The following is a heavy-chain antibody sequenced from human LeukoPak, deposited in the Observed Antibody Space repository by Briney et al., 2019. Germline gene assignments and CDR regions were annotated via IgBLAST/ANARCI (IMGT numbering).Heavy chain of an antibody. D-gene: IGHD6-19*01. V-gene: IGHV3-7*01. Sequence: GGSLRLSCAASGFTFSSYWMSWVRQAPGKGLEWVANIKQDGSEKYYVDSVKGRFTISRDNAKNSLYLQMNSLRAEDTAVYYCASNQYSSANYYYYYMDVWGKGTTVTISS. CDR1: GFTFSSYW. J-gene: IGHJ6*03. CDR3: ASNQYSSANYYYYYMDV. CDR2: IKQDGSEK.